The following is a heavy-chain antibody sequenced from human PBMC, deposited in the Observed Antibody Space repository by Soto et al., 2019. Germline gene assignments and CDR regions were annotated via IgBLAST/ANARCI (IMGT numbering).Heavy chain of an antibody. CDR2: ISYDGSNK. CDR3: ANQIRYFEWFFPFDY. CDR1: GYTFSSYA. J-gene: IGHJ4*02. D-gene: IGHD3-9*01. Sequence: HGGSLELFCAASGYTFSSYAMNCVRQAPGKGLEWVAVISYDGSNKYYADSVKVRFTISRDNSKITVYLQMSSLKTEDTAVYYCANQIRYFEWFFPFDYWGPGALVTVAS. V-gene: IGHV3-30-3*02.